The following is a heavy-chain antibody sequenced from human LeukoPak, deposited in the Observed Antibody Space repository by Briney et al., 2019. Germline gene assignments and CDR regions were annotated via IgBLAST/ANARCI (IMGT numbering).Heavy chain of an antibody. CDR1: GFTFSSYG. J-gene: IGHJ5*02. V-gene: IGHV3-30*03. Sequence: PGRSLRLSCAASGFTFSSYGMHWVRQAPGKGLEWVAVISYDGSNKYYADSVKGRFTISRDNSKNTLYLQMNSLRAEDTAVYYCARDTTALDPWGQGTLVTVSS. D-gene: IGHD1-1*01. CDR3: ARDTTALDP. CDR2: ISYDGSNK.